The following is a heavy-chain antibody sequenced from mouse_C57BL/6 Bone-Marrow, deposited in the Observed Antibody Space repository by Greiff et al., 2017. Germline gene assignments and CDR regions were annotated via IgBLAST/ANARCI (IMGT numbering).Heavy chain of an antibody. CDR2: IDPSDSYT. CDR3: ARLNYYGSSYWYFDV. V-gene: IGHV1-69*01. D-gene: IGHD1-1*01. CDR1: GYTFTSYW. Sequence: VQLQQPGAELVMPGASVKLSCKASGYTFTSYWMHWVKQRPGQGLEWIGEIDPSDSYTNYNQKFKGKSTLTVDKSSSTAYMQLSSLTSEDSAVYYCARLNYYGSSYWYFDVWGTGTTVTVSS. J-gene: IGHJ1*03.